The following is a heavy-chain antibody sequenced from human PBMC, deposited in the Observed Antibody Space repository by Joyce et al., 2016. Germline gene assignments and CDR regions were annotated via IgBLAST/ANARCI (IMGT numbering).Heavy chain of an antibody. CDR1: GYTFTSYA. Sequence: QVQLVQSGSELKKPGASVKVSCKASGYTFTSYAMNWVRQAPGQGLEWMGWINTHTGTPTYAHGFTGRHVFSLDTAVSTAYLQISSLKADDTAVYYCAREGSDAFYFYHMDVWGKGTMVTVSS. D-gene: IGHD2/OR15-2a*01. V-gene: IGHV7-4-1*02. CDR3: AREGSDAFYFYHMDV. CDR2: INTHTGTP. J-gene: IGHJ6*03.